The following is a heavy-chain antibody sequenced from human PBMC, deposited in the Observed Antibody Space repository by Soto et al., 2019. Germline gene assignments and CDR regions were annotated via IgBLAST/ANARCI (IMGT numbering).Heavy chain of an antibody. V-gene: IGHV4-38-2*02. CDR1: GYSITNGYY. D-gene: IGHD3-22*01. J-gene: IGHJ6*02. CDR2: IYYSGST. CDR3: ARDLGGYYDSSGYSDYYYGMDV. Sequence: SETLSLTCAVSGYSITNGYYWGWIRQPPGMGLEWIGYIYYSGSTYYNPSLKSRVTISVDTSKNQFSLKLSSVTAADTAVYYCARDLGGYYDSSGYSDYYYGMDVWGQGTTVTVSS.